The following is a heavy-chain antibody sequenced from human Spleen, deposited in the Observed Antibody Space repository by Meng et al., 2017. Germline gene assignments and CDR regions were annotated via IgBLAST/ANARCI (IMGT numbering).Heavy chain of an antibody. Sequence: GGSLRLSCAASGFTFSSYAMHWVRQTPGEGLVWVSRINTDASSTTYADSVKGRFTISRDDAKNTVYVQMNSLRVEDTAVYYCARVGSSAGGIRMGYDHWGQGTLVTVSS. CDR1: GFTFSSYA. CDR2: INTDASST. V-gene: IGHV3-74*03. CDR3: ARVGSSAGGIRMGYDH. J-gene: IGHJ4*02. D-gene: IGHD6-13*01.